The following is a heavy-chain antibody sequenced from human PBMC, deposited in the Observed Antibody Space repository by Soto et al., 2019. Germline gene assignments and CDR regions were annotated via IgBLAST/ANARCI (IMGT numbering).Heavy chain of an antibody. CDR3: ARDSPPFCSGSCFLDD. CDR1: GHTFCVNA. D-gene: IGHD3-3*01. V-gene: IGHV3-48*02. Sequence: LTLSYRATGHTFCVNALSWVEQDTGKGLEWISYINSVATTVYYADSVKGRFTISRDNAKKSLYLRMDSLRDEDTAIYYWARDSPPFCSGSCFLDDWGQGAQVAISS. J-gene: IGHJ4*02. CDR2: INSVATTV.